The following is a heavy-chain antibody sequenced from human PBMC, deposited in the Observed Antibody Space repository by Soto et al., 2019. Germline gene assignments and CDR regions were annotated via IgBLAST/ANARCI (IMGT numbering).Heavy chain of an antibody. CDR2: INSDGSST. J-gene: IGHJ6*02. CDR1: GFTFSSYW. Sequence: VQLVESGGGLVQPGGSLRLSCAASGFTFSSYWMHWVRQAPGKGLVWVSRINSDGSSTSYADSVKGRFTISRDNAKKALYLQMTSLSAEDTAVYYCARVPLPASYCYYGMDVWGQGTTVTVSS. CDR3: ARVPLPASYCYYGMDV. V-gene: IGHV3-74*01.